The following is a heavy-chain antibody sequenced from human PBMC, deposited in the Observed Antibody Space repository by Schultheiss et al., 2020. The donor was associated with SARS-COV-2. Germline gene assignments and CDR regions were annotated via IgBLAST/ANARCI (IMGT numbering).Heavy chain of an antibody. J-gene: IGHJ4*02. Sequence: GGSLRLSCAASGFTFSSYSMNWVRQAPGKGLEWVSYISSSSSTIYYADSVKGRFTISRDNAKNSLYLQMNSLRDEDTAVYYCARDREYYYGSGAGDYFDYWGQGTLVTVSS. V-gene: IGHV3-48*02. CDR2: ISSSSSTI. D-gene: IGHD3-10*01. CDR3: ARDREYYYGSGAGDYFDY. CDR1: GFTFSSYS.